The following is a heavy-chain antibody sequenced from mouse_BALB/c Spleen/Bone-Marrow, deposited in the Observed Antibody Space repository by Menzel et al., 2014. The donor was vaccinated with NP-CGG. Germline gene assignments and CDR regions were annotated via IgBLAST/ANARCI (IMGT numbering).Heavy chain of an antibody. CDR3: ARGGLRYFDV. J-gene: IGHJ1*01. CDR2: ISSGGST. Sequence: EVMLVESGGGLVKPGGSLKLSCAASGFTFSSYAMSWVRQTPEKRLEWVASISSGGSTYYPDSVKGRFTTSRDNARNILYLQMSSLRSEDTAMYYFARGGLRYFDVWGAGTTVTVSS. CDR1: GFTFSSYA. D-gene: IGHD3-2*02. V-gene: IGHV5-6-5*01.